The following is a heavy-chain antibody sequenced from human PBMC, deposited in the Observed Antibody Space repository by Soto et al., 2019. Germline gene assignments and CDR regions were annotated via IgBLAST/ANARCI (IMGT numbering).Heavy chain of an antibody. CDR2: ISYDGSNK. V-gene: IGHV3-30*18. D-gene: IGHD3-22*01. CDR1: GFTFSSYG. Sequence: GGSLRLSCAASGFTFSSYGMHWVRQAPGKGLEWVAVISYDGSNKYYADSVKGRFTISRDNSKNTLYLQMNSLRAEDTAVYYCAKAPYYYDSSGYLGDYWGQGTLVTVSS. CDR3: AKAPYYYDSSGYLGDY. J-gene: IGHJ4*02.